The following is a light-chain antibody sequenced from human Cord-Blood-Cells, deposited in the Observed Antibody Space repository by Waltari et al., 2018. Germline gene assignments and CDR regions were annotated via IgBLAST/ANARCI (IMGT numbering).Light chain of an antibody. CDR2: RNT. CDR3: AAWDDSLSGRV. V-gene: IGLV1-47*01. J-gene: IGLJ3*02. CDR1: SSNIGSNY. Sequence: QSVLTQPPSASGTPGQRVTISCSGSSSNIGSNYVYWYQQLPGTAPKRLIYRNTRLPSGVPDRFSGSKSGTSASLAISGLRSEDEADYYWAAWDDSLSGRVFGGGTKLTVL.